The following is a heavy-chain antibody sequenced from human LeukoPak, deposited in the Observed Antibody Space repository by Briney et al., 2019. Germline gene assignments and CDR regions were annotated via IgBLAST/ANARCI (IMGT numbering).Heavy chain of an antibody. V-gene: IGHV4-34*01. CDR1: GGSFSGYY. Sequence: SETLSLTCAVYGGSFSGYYWSWIRRPPGKGLEWIGEINHSGSTNYNPSLKSRVTISVDTSENQFSLKLSSVTAADTAVYYCVRAARDYYYYMDVWDKGTTVTVSS. J-gene: IGHJ6*03. CDR2: INHSGST. D-gene: IGHD6-6*01. CDR3: VRAARDYYYYMDV.